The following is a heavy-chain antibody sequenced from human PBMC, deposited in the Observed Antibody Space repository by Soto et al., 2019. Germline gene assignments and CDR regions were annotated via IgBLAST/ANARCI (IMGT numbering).Heavy chain of an antibody. CDR2: INSDGSST. Sequence: GGSRELSFAAPGFTFGSYWIPWVGQAPGKGLVWVSRINSDGSSTSYADSVKGRFTISRDNAKNTLYLQMNSLRAEDTAVYYCAPGGVYGGNSDFDYWGQGTLVTVSS. D-gene: IGHD4-17*01. CDR3: APGGVYGGNSDFDY. V-gene: IGHV3-74*01. CDR1: GFTFGSYW. J-gene: IGHJ4*02.